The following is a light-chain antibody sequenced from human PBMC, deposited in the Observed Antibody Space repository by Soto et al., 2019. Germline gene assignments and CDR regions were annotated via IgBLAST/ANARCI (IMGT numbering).Light chain of an antibody. CDR3: RQDYVCQWT. J-gene: IGKJ1*01. Sequence: AIQVTQSPSSLSASVGDRVTISCRASQGIGNDLGWYQQKPGKAPKLLIYEASTLETGVASRISASGSGTDFSLTISSLQPEDFATYYCRQDYVCQWTFGQGTKVEVK. V-gene: IGKV1-6*01. CDR1: QGIGND. CDR2: EAS.